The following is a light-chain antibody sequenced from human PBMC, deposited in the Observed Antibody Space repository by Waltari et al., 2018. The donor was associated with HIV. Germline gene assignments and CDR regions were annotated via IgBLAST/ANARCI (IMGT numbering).Light chain of an antibody. J-gene: IGKJ4*01. CDR2: DAS. CDR1: HRVSTY. CDR3: QQRTNWPQNT. Sequence: EIVLTQSPATLSLSPGQRATLSCRASHRVSTYFTWYPPTPGQAPRVLIFDASNRATGVPPRFSGSGSGTEFTLTISSLEPEDFAVYYCQQRTNWPQNTFGGGTKVEIK. V-gene: IGKV3-11*01.